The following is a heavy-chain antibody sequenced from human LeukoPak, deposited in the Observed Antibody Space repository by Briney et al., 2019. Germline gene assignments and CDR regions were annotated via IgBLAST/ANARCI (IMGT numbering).Heavy chain of an antibody. V-gene: IGHV3-48*03. J-gene: IGHJ4*02. CDR3: ATEPPLGDTSSSYFDF. CDR2: ISSSGSTI. D-gene: IGHD2-2*01. CDR1: GFTFSSYD. Sequence: PGGSLRLSCATSGFTFSSYDMNWVRQAPGKGLEWVSYISSSGSTIYYADSVKGRFTISRDNAKNSLYLQMNSLRAEDTAVYYCATEPPLGDTSSSYFDFWGQGTLVTVSS.